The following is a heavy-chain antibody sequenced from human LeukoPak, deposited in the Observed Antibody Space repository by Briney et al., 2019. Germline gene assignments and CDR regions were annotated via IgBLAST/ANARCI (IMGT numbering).Heavy chain of an antibody. J-gene: IGHJ6*03. D-gene: IGHD3-9*01. V-gene: IGHV4-59*01. CDR3: ARVGDYDILTGYYRDYYYMDV. CDR2: IYYSGST. CDR1: GGSISSYY. Sequence: PSETLSLTCTVSGGSISSYYWSWIRQPPGKGLEWIGYIYYSGSTNYNPSLKSRVTISVDTSKNQFSLKLSSVTAADTAVYYCARVGDYDILTGYYRDYYYMDVWGKGTTVTISS.